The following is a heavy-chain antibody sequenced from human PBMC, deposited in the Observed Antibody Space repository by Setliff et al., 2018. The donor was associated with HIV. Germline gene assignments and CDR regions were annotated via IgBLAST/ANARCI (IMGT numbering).Heavy chain of an antibody. J-gene: IGHJ6*02. CDR3: ARPGSSSYYYAMDV. V-gene: IGHV4-59*11. Sequence: SETLSLTCTVSGGSISSHYWSWIRQPPGKGLEWIATIYTTERISYNPSLRSRVTISVETSQNLFSLRLRSVTAADTGVYYCARPGSSSYYYAMDVWGLGTTVTVSS. CDR1: GGSISSHY. D-gene: IGHD3-10*01. CDR2: IYTTERI.